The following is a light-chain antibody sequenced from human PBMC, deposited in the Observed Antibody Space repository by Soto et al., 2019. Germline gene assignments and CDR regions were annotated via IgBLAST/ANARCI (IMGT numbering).Light chain of an antibody. Sequence: EIVLTQSPGTLSLSPGDTAALSCRASQSVSNNYLAWYQQKPGQAPRLLIYGASSGATGIPDRFSGSASGTDFTLSISRLEPEDFAVYYSQQYGTSPRMFGQGTKEDNK. CDR3: QQYGTSPRM. CDR2: GAS. V-gene: IGKV3-20*01. J-gene: IGKJ1*01. CDR1: QSVSNNY.